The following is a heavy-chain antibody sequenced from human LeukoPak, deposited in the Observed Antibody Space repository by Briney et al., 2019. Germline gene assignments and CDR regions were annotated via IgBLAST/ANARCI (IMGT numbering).Heavy chain of an antibody. CDR2: IYYSGST. D-gene: IGHD2-2*01. V-gene: IGHV4-39*07. J-gene: IGHJ4*02. Sequence: SETLSLTCTVSGGSISSSSYYWGWIRQPPGKGLEWIGSIYYSGSTYYNPSLKSRVTISVDTSKNQFSLKLSSVTAADTAVYYCAKARSSTSVGRFDYWGQGTLVTVSS. CDR3: AKARSSTSVGRFDY. CDR1: GGSISSSSYY.